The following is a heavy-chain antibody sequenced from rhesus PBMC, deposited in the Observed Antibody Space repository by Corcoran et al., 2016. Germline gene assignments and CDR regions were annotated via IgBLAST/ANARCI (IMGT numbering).Heavy chain of an antibody. CDR2: LRNKANGGKA. J-gene: IGHJ5-1*01. CDR1: GFTFSDYY. CDR3: ARFYSGRKGFDV. D-gene: IGHD3-16*01. Sequence: EVRLVESGGGLVQPGGSLRLSCAASGFTFSDYYMSWVRQAPGKGPAWVGFLRNKANGGKAEYAASVKGRFTISRDDSKSIASLQMNSLKTEDTAVYYCARFYSGRKGFDVWGPGVLVTVSS. V-gene: IGHV3-116*02.